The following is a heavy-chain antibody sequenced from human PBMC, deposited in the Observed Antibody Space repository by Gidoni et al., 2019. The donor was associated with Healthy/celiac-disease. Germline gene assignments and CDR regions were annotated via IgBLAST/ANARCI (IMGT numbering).Heavy chain of an antibody. Sequence: QVQLVQSGAEVKKPGSSVKVSCKASGGTFSSYAISWVRQAPGQGLEWMGGIIPIFGTANYAQKFQGRVTITADESTSTAYMELSSLRSEDTAVYYCARDRTNYDSSGYYHGYSFDYWGQGTLVTVSS. J-gene: IGHJ4*02. V-gene: IGHV1-69*01. CDR2: IIPIFGTA. D-gene: IGHD3-22*01. CDR3: ARDRTNYDSSGYYHGYSFDY. CDR1: GGTFSSYA.